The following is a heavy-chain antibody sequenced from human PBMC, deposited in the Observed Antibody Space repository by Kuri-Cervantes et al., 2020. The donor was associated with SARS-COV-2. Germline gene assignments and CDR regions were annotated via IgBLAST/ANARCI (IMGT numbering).Heavy chain of an antibody. CDR2: ISYDGSNK. Sequence: LSLTCAASGFTFSSYGMHWVRQAPGKGLEWVAVISYDGSNKYYADSVKGRFIISRDNSKNTLYLQMNSLRAEDTAVYYCAKSSGTADGGFDPWGQGTLVTVSS. D-gene: IGHD6-19*01. CDR3: AKSSGTADGGFDP. J-gene: IGHJ5*02. V-gene: IGHV3-30*18. CDR1: GFTFSSYG.